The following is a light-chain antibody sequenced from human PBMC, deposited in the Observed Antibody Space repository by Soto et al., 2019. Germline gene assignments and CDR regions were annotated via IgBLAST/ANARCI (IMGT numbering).Light chain of an antibody. Sequence: QSALTQPASVSGSPGQSITISCTGTSSDVGGYNYVSWYQQHPGKAPKLMIYEVSNRPSGVSNRFSGSKSVNTASLTISGLQAEDEADYYCSSYTSSSTVFGGGTQLTVL. V-gene: IGLV2-14*01. CDR3: SSYTSSSTV. CDR2: EVS. CDR1: SSDVGGYNY. J-gene: IGLJ2*01.